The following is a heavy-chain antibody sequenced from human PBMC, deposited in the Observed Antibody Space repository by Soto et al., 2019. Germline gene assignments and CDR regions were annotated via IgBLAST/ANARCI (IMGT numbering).Heavy chain of an antibody. D-gene: IGHD2-15*01. CDR2: IYYSGST. V-gene: IGHV4-59*01. CDR3: ARLPNLYCSGGSCYSGFDY. J-gene: IGHJ4*02. Sequence: SETLSLTCTVSGGSISSYYWSWIRQPPGKGLEWIGYIYYSGSTNYNPSLKSRVTISVDTSKNQFSLKLSSVTAADTAVYYCARLPNLYCSGGSCYSGFDYWGQGTLVTVSS. CDR1: GGSISSYY.